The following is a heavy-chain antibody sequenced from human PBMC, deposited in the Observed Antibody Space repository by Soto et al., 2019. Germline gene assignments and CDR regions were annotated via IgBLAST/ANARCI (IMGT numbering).Heavy chain of an antibody. J-gene: IGHJ5*02. CDR1: GYTFTSYD. CDR3: ARVYPEWLFFADKVFDP. CDR2: MNPNSGNT. Sequence: ASVKVSCKASGYTFTSYDINWVRQATGQGLEWMGWMNPNSGNTGYAQKFQGRVTMTRNTSISTAYMELSSLRSEDTAVYYCARVYPEWLFFADKVFDPWGQGTLVTVSS. D-gene: IGHD3-3*01. V-gene: IGHV1-8*01.